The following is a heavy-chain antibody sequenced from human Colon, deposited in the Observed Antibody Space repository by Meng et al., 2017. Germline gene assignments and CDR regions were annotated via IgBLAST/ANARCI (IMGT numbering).Heavy chain of an antibody. Sequence: QGQLPGPGPGLVPPSQTLSLTCTVSGGSISSGDYYWSWIRQPPGKGLEWIGYIYYSGSTYSNASLKSRVTISIDRSKNQFSLKLSSVTAADTAVYYCARDRKHYGERGWFDPWGQGTLVTVSS. D-gene: IGHD4-17*01. CDR3: ARDRKHYGERGWFDP. V-gene: IGHV4-30-4*01. CDR2: IYYSGST. CDR1: GGSISSGDYY. J-gene: IGHJ5*02.